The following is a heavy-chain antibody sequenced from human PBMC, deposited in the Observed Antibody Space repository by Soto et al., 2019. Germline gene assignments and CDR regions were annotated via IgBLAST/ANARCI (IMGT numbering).Heavy chain of an antibody. CDR3: ARVNYDNGHAFDV. D-gene: IGHD3-22*01. J-gene: IGHJ3*01. CDR1: GYTFTSYG. Sequence: ASVKVSFKASGYTFTSYGISWVRQAPGQGLEWMGWISAYNGNTIYAQKVQGRVSMTTDTSTRTAYMELRSLRSDDTAVYHCARVNYDNGHAFDVWGQGTMVTVSS. V-gene: IGHV1-18*01. CDR2: ISAYNGNT.